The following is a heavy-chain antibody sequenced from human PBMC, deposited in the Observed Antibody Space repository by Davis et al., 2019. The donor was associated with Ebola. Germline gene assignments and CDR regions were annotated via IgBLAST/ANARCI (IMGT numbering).Heavy chain of an antibody. CDR2: INHSGST. Sequence: SETLSLTCAVYGGSFSGYYWSWIRQPPGKGLEWLGEINHSGSTNYNPSLKSRVTISVDTSKNQFSLKLSSVTAADTAVYYCARVGYITMVRGVIPGYYYYGMDVWGQGTTVTVSS. CDR3: ARVGYITMVRGVIPGYYYYGMDV. D-gene: IGHD3-10*01. V-gene: IGHV4-34*01. CDR1: GGSFSGYY. J-gene: IGHJ6*02.